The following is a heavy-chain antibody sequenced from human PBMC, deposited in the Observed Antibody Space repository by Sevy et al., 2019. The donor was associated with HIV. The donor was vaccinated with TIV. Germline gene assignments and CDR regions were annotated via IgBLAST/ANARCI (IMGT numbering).Heavy chain of an antibody. CDR1: GGSFSGYY. CDR2: INHSGST. J-gene: IGHJ4*02. CDR3: ARGRLITVTTNYYFDY. V-gene: IGHV4-34*01. D-gene: IGHD4-17*01. Sequence: SETLSLTCAVYGGSFSGYYWSWIRQPPGKGLEWIGVINHSGSTNYNPSLKSRVTISVDTSKNQFSLKLSSVTAADTAVYYCARGRLITVTTNYYFDYWGQGTLVTVSS.